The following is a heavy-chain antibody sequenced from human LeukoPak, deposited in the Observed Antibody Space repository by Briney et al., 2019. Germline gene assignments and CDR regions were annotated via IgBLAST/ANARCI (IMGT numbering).Heavy chain of an antibody. D-gene: IGHD5-12*01. J-gene: IGHJ6*02. CDR1: VGSLSSYY. V-gene: IGHV4-59*01. CDR3: ARATIKAGYYYYGMDV. CDR2: IYYSGST. Sequence: SETLSLTCTVPVGSLSSYYWCWIRQRPGKRLEWIGHIYYSGSTNYNPSIKSRVTISVDTSKNQFSLKLSSVTAAYTAVYYCARATIKAGYYYYGMDVWGQGTTVTVSS.